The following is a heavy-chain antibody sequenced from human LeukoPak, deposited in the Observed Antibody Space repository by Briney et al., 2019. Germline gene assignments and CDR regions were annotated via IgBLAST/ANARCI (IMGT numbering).Heavy chain of an antibody. CDR1: GYTFTAYT. V-gene: IGHV1-2*02. CDR3: ARRTAGMAMDY. J-gene: IGHJ4*02. CDR2: ISPGNGGA. D-gene: IGHD5-24*01. Sequence: ASVRVSCKASGYTFTAYTIHWVRQAPGQGFEWMGWISPGNGGADYAQKFQGRVTMTRDTSSSSVYMDLSGLRSDDTAFYYRARRTAGMAMDYWGQGTLVTVSS.